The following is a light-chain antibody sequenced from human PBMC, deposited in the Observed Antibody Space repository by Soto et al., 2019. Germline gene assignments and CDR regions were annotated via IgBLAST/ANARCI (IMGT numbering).Light chain of an antibody. V-gene: IGLV2-11*01. CDR2: DVS. CDR3: CSYAGSNVWV. CDR1: SSDVGGYSY. Sequence: QSALTQPRSVSGSPGQSVTISCTGSSSDVGGYSYFSWYQEHPGKAPKLIIYDVSKRPSGVPDRFSGFQSGITASLTISGLQADDEAEYHCCSYAGSNVWVFGGGTQLTVL. J-gene: IGLJ3*02.